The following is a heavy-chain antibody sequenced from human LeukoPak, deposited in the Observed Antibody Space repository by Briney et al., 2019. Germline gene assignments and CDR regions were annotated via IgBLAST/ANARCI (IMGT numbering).Heavy chain of an antibody. CDR1: GFTFSSYS. J-gene: IGHJ6*03. Sequence: GRSLRLSCAASGFTFSSYSMNWVRQAPGKGLEWVSSISSTSSYIYYADSVKGRFTISRDNAKNSLYLQMNSLRAEDTAVYYCARDGVVATIRDYYYYYIDVWGKGTTVTVSS. CDR2: ISSTSSYI. CDR3: ARDGVVATIRDYYYYYIDV. D-gene: IGHD5-12*01. V-gene: IGHV3-21*01.